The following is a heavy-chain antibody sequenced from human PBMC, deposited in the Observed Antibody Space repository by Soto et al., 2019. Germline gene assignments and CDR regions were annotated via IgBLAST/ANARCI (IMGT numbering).Heavy chain of an antibody. V-gene: IGHV1-2*02. CDR1: GDTISYYY. D-gene: IGHD6-13*01. J-gene: IGHJ6*02. CDR3: ARETSSRRSSNSGTDV. Sequence: NGYCKSPGDTISYYYIDRGRQAQEKGLEWMGCINTNSGGTNYAKKFQGRVTMTRDKSISTAYMELSRLGSDDTAVYYCARETSSRRSSNSGTDVWG. CDR2: INTNSGGT.